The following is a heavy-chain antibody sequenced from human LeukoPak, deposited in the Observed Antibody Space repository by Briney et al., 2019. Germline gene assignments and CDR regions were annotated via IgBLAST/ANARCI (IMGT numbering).Heavy chain of an antibody. V-gene: IGHV3-53*01. Sequence: GGSLRLSCAASGFTVSSNYMGWVRQAPGKGLEWVSVIYSGGSTYYADSVKGRFTISRDNSKNTLYLQMNSLRAEDTAVYYCARDSWQDGTDYWGQGTLVTVSS. CDR1: GFTVSSNY. D-gene: IGHD1-1*01. CDR3: ARDSWQDGTDY. J-gene: IGHJ4*02. CDR2: IYSGGST.